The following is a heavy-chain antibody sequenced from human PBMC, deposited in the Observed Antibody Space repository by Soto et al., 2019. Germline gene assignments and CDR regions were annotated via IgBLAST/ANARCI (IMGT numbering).Heavy chain of an antibody. V-gene: IGHV3-30-3*01. Sequence: PGGSLILSCAASGFTFGSYAMHWVRQSPGKGLYRVVVISYDGSNIYYADSVKGRFTISRDNSKNTLYLQMNSLRAEDTAVYYCARDRGRFLEWLFLGGVELYYGMDVWGQGTTVTVSS. CDR2: ISYDGSNI. J-gene: IGHJ6*02. CDR1: GFTFGSYA. CDR3: ARDRGRFLEWLFLGGVELYYGMDV. D-gene: IGHD3-3*01.